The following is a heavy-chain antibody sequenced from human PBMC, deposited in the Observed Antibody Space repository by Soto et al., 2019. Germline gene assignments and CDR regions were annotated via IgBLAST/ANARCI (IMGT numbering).Heavy chain of an antibody. Sequence: QVKLVESRGGVVQPGRSLRLSCAASGFTFSSYDMHWVRQAPGKGLEWVAVISYDGSNKHYADSVKGRFTISRDNSKNTLYLQMNSLRAEDTAVYYCAKDLGHGGRGAFDIWGQGTMVTVSS. CDR1: GFTFSSYD. CDR2: ISYDGSNK. V-gene: IGHV3-30*18. D-gene: IGHD7-27*01. J-gene: IGHJ3*02. CDR3: AKDLGHGGRGAFDI.